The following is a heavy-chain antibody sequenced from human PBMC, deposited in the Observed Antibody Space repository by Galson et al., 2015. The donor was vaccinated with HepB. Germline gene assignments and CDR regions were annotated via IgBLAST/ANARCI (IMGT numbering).Heavy chain of an antibody. CDR2: ISSSSSYI. Sequence: SLRLSCAASGFTFSSYSMNWVRQAPGKGLEWVSSISSSSSYIYYADSVKGRFTISRDNAKNSLYLQMNSLRAEDTAVYYCARASFSPGDYVEGDRYYFDYWGQGTLVTVSS. J-gene: IGHJ4*02. CDR3: ARASFSPGDYVEGDRYYFDY. CDR1: GFTFSSYS. V-gene: IGHV3-21*01. D-gene: IGHD4-17*01.